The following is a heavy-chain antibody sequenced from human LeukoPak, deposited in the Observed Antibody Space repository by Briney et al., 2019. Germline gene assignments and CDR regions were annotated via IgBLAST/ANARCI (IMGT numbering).Heavy chain of an antibody. CDR1: GYTFTNYY. Sequence: ASVKVSCKASGYTFTNYYIHRVRQAPGQGLEWMGVINPSGGSTTYAQKFQGRVTMTRDTSTSTLYMELRSLRSEDTAVYYCARDPRSTVTKSFHYYYGLDVWGTGTTVTVSS. V-gene: IGHV1-46*01. CDR2: INPSGGST. J-gene: IGHJ6*04. D-gene: IGHD4-17*01. CDR3: ARDPRSTVTKSFHYYYGLDV.